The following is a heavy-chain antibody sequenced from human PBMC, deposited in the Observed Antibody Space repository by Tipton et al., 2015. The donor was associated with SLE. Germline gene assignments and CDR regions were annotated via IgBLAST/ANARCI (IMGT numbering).Heavy chain of an antibody. D-gene: IGHD6-25*01. CDR1: GGSFSGYY. CDR3: ARDGVGKSGPGYFQH. Sequence: TLSLTCAVYGGSFSGYYWSWIRQPPGKGLEWIGEINHSGSTNYNPSLKSRVTISVDTSKNQFSLKLSSVTAADTAVYYCARDGVGKSGPGYFQHWGQGTLVTVSS. V-gene: IGHV4-34*01. CDR2: INHSGST. J-gene: IGHJ1*01.